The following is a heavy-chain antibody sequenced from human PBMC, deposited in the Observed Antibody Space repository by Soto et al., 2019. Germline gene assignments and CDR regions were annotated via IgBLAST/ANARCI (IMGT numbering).Heavy chain of an antibody. V-gene: IGHV4-31*03. J-gene: IGHJ5*02. CDR2: FYSSGSI. CDR1: VYSITAGGYY. Sequence: SETLCITCFFSVYSITAGGYYWSWIRHHPGKGLEWIGSFYSSGSIIYNPSLRSRVSISGDTSSNQFSMSLTSVTAADTARYYCARMYSSGSGWFHPWGQGTLVTVS. D-gene: IGHD6-19*01. CDR3: ARMYSSGSGWFHP.